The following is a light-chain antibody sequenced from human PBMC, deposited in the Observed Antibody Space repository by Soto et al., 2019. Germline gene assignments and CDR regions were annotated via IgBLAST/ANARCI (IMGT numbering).Light chain of an antibody. CDR3: QQANSFPVT. V-gene: IGKV1D-12*01. CDR2: GIS. Sequence: DIQMTQSPSSVSASVGDRVTITCRASQGISNWLAWYQQKPGKAPNILIYGISKLQSGVPSRFSGSGSGTKFTLTISSLQPEDFATYYCQQANSFPVTFGPGTKVDVK. CDR1: QGISNW. J-gene: IGKJ3*01.